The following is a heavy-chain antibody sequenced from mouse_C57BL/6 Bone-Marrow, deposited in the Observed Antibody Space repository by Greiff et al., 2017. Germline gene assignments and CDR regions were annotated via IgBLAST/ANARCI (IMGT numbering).Heavy chain of an antibody. Sequence: QVQLQQPGAELVMPGASVKLSCKASGYTFTSYWMPWVQQRPGQGLEWIGEIDPSDSYTNYNQKVKGKSTLTVDKSSSTPYLQLSSLTSEDSAVYCCARDWGITTVVASGRYFDVWGTGTTVTVSS. J-gene: IGHJ1*03. CDR1: GYTFTSYW. CDR3: ARDWGITTVVASGRYFDV. V-gene: IGHV1-69*01. CDR2: IDPSDSYT. D-gene: IGHD1-1*01.